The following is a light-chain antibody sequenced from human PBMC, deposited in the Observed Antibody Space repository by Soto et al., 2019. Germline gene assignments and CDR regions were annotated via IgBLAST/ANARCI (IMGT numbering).Light chain of an antibody. CDR2: SNN. CDR1: SSNIGSYT. V-gene: IGLV1-44*01. J-gene: IGLJ2*01. Sequence: QSVLTQPPSASGTPRQRVTISCSGGSSNIGSYTVNWYQQLPGTAPKLLIYSNNQRPSGVPDRFSGSKSGTSVSLAISGLQSEDEADYYCAAWDDSLNGVVFGGGTKLTVL. CDR3: AAWDDSLNGVV.